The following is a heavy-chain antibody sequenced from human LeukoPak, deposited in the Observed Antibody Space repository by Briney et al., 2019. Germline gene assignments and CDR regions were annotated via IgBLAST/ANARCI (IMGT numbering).Heavy chain of an antibody. J-gene: IGHJ4*02. CDR2: ISAYNGNT. Sequence: GASVTVSCKTSVYTFTSYGISWVRQAPGQGLEWMGWISAYNGNTNYAQKLQGRVTMTTDTSTSTAYMELRSLRSDDTAVYYCARVVGSSWAIYYFDYWGQGTLVTVSS. CDR3: ARVVGSSWAIYYFDY. D-gene: IGHD6-13*01. V-gene: IGHV1-18*01. CDR1: VYTFTSYG.